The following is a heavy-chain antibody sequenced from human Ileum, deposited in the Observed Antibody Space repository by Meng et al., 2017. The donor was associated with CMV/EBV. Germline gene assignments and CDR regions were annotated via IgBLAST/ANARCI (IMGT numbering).Heavy chain of an antibody. D-gene: IGHD3-3*01. V-gene: IGHV3-30*02. CDR1: GFTFSTYS. CDR2: IRSDGSDE. Sequence: GGSLRLSCAASGFTFSTYSMNWVRQAPGKGLEWVALIRSDGSDEYYGDSVKGRFTISRDNSRNTLFLQMNSLRAEDTAVYYCAKDKGFRYLEWSSVRGQGTLVTVSS. J-gene: IGHJ4*02. CDR3: AKDKGFRYLEWSSV.